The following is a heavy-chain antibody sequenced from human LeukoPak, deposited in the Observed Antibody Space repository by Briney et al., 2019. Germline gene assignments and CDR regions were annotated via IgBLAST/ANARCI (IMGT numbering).Heavy chain of an antibody. Sequence: ASVKVSCKASGYTFTSYYMHWVRQAPGQGLEWMGIINPSGGSTSYAQKFQGRVTMTGDMSTSTVYMELSSLRSEDTAVYYCARDGYFSGGRCYSFDYWGQGTLVTVSS. CDR1: GYTFTSYY. CDR2: INPSGGST. CDR3: ARDGYFSGGRCYSFDY. V-gene: IGHV1-46*01. D-gene: IGHD2-15*01. J-gene: IGHJ4*02.